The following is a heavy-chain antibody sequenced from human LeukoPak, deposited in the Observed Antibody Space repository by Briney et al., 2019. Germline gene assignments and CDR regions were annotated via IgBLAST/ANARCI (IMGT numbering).Heavy chain of an antibody. CDR3: TELGITMIGGV. Sequence: GGSLRLSCAASGFTFSSYEMNWVRQAPGKGPEWVSYISSSGSTIYYADSVKGRFTISRDNAKNSLYLQMNSLRAEDTAVYYCTELGITMIGGVWGKGTTVTISS. CDR1: GFTFSSYE. V-gene: IGHV3-48*03. CDR2: ISSSGSTI. J-gene: IGHJ6*04. D-gene: IGHD3-10*02.